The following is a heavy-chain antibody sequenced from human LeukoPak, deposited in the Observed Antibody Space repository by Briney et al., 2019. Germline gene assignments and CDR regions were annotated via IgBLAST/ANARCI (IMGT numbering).Heavy chain of an antibody. D-gene: IGHD1-26*01. CDR3: ARGFRGSFDY. Sequence: PGGSLRLSCAAPGFTFSSYWMSWVRQAPGKGLEWVANIKQDGSEKYYVDSVKGRFTISRDNAKNSLYLQMNSLRAEDTAVYYCARGFRGSFDYWGQGTLVTVSS. CDR1: GFTFSSYW. V-gene: IGHV3-7*01. J-gene: IGHJ4*02. CDR2: IKQDGSEK.